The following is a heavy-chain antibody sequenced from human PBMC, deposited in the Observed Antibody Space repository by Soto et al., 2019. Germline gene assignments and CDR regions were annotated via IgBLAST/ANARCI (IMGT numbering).Heavy chain of an antibody. Sequence: GGSLRLSCAASGFTFSSYAMSWVRQAPGKGLEWVSAISGSGGSTYYADSVKGRFTISRDNSKNTLYLQMNSLRAEDTAVYYCATDYCSSTSCRWGRYYYYMDVWGKGTTVTVSS. D-gene: IGHD2-2*01. J-gene: IGHJ6*03. V-gene: IGHV3-23*01. CDR1: GFTFSSYA. CDR3: ATDYCSSTSCRWGRYYYYMDV. CDR2: ISGSGGST.